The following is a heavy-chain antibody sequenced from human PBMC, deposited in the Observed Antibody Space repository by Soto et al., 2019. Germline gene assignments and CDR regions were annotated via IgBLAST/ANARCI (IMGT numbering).Heavy chain of an antibody. V-gene: IGHV5-10-1*01. D-gene: IGHD6-13*01. CDR1: GYTFTDYW. Sequence: GESLKISCKGSGYTFTDYWISWVRQMPGKGLEWMGRIDPSDSYTNYSPSFQGHVTISADKSISTAYLQWSSLKASDTAMYYCARYYSSSWYYYYGMDVWGQGTTVTVSS. CDR3: ARYYSSSWYYYYGMDV. CDR2: IDPSDSYT. J-gene: IGHJ6*02.